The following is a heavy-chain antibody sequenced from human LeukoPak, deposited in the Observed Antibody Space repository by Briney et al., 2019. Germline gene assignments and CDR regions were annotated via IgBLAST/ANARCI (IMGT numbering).Heavy chain of an antibody. CDR2: ISYDGSNE. V-gene: IGHV3-30*04. CDR3: ARDKGTSYLSSFDY. J-gene: IGHJ4*02. CDR1: GFTFSSYV. D-gene: IGHD6-6*01. Sequence: GGSLRLSCAASGFTFSSYVMHWVRQAPGKGLEWVAIISYDGSNEYYADSVKGRFTISRDNSKNTLYLQMRAADTAVYYCARDKGTSYLSSFDYWGQGTLVTVSS.